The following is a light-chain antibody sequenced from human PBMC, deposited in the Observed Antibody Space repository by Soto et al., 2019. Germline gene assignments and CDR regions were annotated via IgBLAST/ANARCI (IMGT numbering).Light chain of an antibody. V-gene: IGKV3-15*01. CDR2: GAS. CDR1: QSVSSN. CDR3: QQYNSWLWT. Sequence: EIVMTQSPVTLSVSPGERATLSCRASQSVSSNLAWYQLKPGQAPRLLIYGASTRATGIPARFSGSGSGTEFTLIISSLQSEDSAVYYCQQYNSWLWTFGQGTKV. J-gene: IGKJ1*01.